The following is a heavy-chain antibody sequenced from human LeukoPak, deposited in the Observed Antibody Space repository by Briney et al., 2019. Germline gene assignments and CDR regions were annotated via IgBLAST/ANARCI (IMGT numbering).Heavy chain of an antibody. CDR1: GFTFSSYA. Sequence: SGGSLKLSCAASGFTFSSYAMSWVRQAPGKGLEWVSAISGSGGSTYYADSVKGRFTISRDNSKNTLYLQMNSLRAEDTAVYYCARDRDSSGYYYVESYYFDYWGQGTLVTVSS. D-gene: IGHD3-22*01. CDR2: ISGSGGST. J-gene: IGHJ4*02. V-gene: IGHV3-23*01. CDR3: ARDRDSSGYYYVESYYFDY.